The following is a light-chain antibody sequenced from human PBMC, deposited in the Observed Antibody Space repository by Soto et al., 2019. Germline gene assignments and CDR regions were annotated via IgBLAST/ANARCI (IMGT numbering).Light chain of an antibody. J-gene: IGLJ1*01. CDR1: SSDVGGYNY. CDR2: DVS. CDR3: TSYTTSTTRV. Sequence: QSVLTQAASVSGSPGQSITISCTGTSSDVGGYNYVSWYQQHPGKAPKLMIYDVSNRPSGVSNRFSGSKSGNTASLTISGLQAEAEADYYCTSYTTSTTRVFGPGTKVTVL. V-gene: IGLV2-14*01.